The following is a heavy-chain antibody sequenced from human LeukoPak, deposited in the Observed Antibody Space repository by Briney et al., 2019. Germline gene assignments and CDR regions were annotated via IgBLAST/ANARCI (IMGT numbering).Heavy chain of an antibody. CDR2: IYSGGST. J-gene: IGHJ4*02. CDR3: AIRWFGELSLDY. V-gene: IGHV3-53*01. Sequence: PGGSLRLSCAASGFTVSSNYMSWVRQAPGKGLEWVSVIYSGGSTYYADSVKGRFTISRDNSENTPYLQMNSLRAEDTAVYYCAIRWFGELSLDYWGQGTLVTVSS. CDR1: GFTVSSNY. D-gene: IGHD3-10*01.